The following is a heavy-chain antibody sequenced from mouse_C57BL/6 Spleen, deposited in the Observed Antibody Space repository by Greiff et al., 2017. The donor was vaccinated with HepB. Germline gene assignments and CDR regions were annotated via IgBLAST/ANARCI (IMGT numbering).Heavy chain of an antibody. CDR1: GYTFTDYY. V-gene: IGHV1-19*01. CDR3: ASLRHELAMDY. J-gene: IGHJ4*01. CDR2: INPYNGGT. Sequence: EVQLQQSGPVLVKPGASVKMSCKASGYTFTDYYMNWVKQSHGKSLEWIGVINPYNGGTSYNQKFKGKATLTVDKSSSTAYMELNSLTSEDSAVYYCASLRHELAMDYWGQGTSVTVSS. D-gene: IGHD2-4*01.